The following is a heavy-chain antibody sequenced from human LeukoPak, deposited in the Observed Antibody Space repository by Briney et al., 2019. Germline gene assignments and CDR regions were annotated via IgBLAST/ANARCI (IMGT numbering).Heavy chain of an antibody. Sequence: GGSLRLSCAASGFTFSSYGMNWVRQAPGKGLVWVSRIYNDGSSTSYTDSVKGRFTIPRDNAKSTLYLQMNSLRAEDTAVYYCARALVGWYMDVWGKGTTVTISS. D-gene: IGHD1-26*01. CDR3: ARALVGWYMDV. CDR2: IYNDGSST. V-gene: IGHV3-74*01. CDR1: GFTFSSYG. J-gene: IGHJ6*03.